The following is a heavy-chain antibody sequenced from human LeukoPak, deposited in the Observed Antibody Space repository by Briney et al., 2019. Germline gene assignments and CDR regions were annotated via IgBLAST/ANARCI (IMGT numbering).Heavy chain of an antibody. CDR1: GGSISSYY. Sequence: SDTLSLTCTVSGGSISSYYWSWIRQPPGKGLEWIGHIYYSGSTNYNPSLKSRVTISVDTSKNQFSLKLSSVTAADTAVYYCARSYDSSGYLDYWGQGTLVTVSS. CDR2: IYYSGST. V-gene: IGHV4-59*07. D-gene: IGHD3-22*01. CDR3: ARSYDSSGYLDY. J-gene: IGHJ4*02.